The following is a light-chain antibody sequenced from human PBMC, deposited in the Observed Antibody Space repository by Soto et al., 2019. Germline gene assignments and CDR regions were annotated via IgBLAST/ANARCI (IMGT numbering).Light chain of an antibody. CDR1: QSVSSSH. J-gene: IGKJ1*01. CDR3: QQYGKT. CDR2: GAS. Sequence: EIVLTQSPGTLSLSPGERATLSCRASQSVSSSHLAWYQQKPGQAPRLLIYGASSRATGIPDRFSGSGSGTDFTLTISRLEPEDFAVYYCQQYGKTFGQGTKV. V-gene: IGKV3-20*01.